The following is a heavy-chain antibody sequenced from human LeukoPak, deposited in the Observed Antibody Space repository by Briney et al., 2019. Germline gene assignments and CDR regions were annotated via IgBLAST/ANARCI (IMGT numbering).Heavy chain of an antibody. D-gene: IGHD3-22*01. CDR1: GFTFSSYA. V-gene: IGHV3-23*01. Sequence: TGGSLRLSCAASGFTFSSYAMTWVRQAPGKGLEWVSTISGSGGSTYYADSVKGRFTISRDKSTNTLYLQMNSLRAEDTALYYCARELDTSGPSDAFDIWGQGTMVTVSS. J-gene: IGHJ3*02. CDR2: ISGSGGST. CDR3: ARELDTSGPSDAFDI.